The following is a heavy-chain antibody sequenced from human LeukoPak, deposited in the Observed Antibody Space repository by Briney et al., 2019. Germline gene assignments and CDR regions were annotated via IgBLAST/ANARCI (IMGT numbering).Heavy chain of an antibody. CDR1: GGSISSGGYY. D-gene: IGHD1-7*01. V-gene: IGHV4-30-2*01. J-gene: IGHJ3*02. Sequence: PSETLSLTCTVSGGSISSGGYYWSWIRQPPGKGLEWIGYIYHSGSTYYNPSLKSRVTISVDRSKNQFSLKLSSVTAADTAVYYCARVIGIMTGTTSGGAFDIWGQGTMVTVSS. CDR2: IYHSGST. CDR3: ARVIGIMTGTTSGGAFDI.